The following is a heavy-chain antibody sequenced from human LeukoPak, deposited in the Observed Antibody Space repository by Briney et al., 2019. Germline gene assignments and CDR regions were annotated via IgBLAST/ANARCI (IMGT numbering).Heavy chain of an antibody. J-gene: IGHJ4*02. V-gene: IGHV3-33*08. CDR1: GFTFSSYG. CDR2: IWYDGSNK. CDR3: ARDGRGGYGAPSYYFDY. D-gene: IGHD3-16*01. Sequence: GGSLRLSCAASGFTFSSYGMHWVRQAPGKGLEWVAVIWYDGSNKYYADSVKGRFTISRDNSKKTLYLQMNSLRAEDTAVYYCARDGRGGYGAPSYYFDYWGQGTLVTVSS.